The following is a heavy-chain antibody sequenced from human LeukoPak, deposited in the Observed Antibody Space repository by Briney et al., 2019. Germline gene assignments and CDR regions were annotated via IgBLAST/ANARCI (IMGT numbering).Heavy chain of an antibody. J-gene: IGHJ3*02. CDR1: EFTFSDYY. CDR3: AKDYRPTQLRFLEWSDAFDI. Sequence: GGSLRLSCAASEFTFSDYYMSWIRQAPGKGLEWVSYISSSGSTIYYADSVRGRFTISRDNAKNSLYLQMNSLRADDTAVYYCAKDYRPTQLRFLEWSDAFDIWGQGTMVTVSS. V-gene: IGHV3-11*01. D-gene: IGHD3-3*01. CDR2: ISSSGSTI.